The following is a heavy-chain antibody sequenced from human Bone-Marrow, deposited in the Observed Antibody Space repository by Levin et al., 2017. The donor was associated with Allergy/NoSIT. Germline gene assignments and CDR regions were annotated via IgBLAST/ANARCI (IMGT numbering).Heavy chain of an antibody. Sequence: SETLSLICTVSGGSISTTSYYWGWIRQPPGKGLEWIGSIYYNGNTYYNPSLKSRVTISVDTSKNQFSLKLNSVTAADTAVYYCARKGQPFDYWGQGTLVTVSS. V-gene: IGHV4-39*01. D-gene: IGHD6-13*01. J-gene: IGHJ4*02. CDR3: ARKGQPFDY. CDR1: GGSISTTSYY. CDR2: IYYNGNT.